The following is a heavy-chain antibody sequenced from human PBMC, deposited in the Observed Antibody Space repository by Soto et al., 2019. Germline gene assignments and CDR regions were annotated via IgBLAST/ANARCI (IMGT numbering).Heavy chain of an antibody. CDR1: GGTFSSSA. Sequence: GPQVQVSCKASGGTFSSSAISWVRQAPGQGLEWLGGIIPIFGTANYAQKCQGRATITADESTSTAYMELSSLRSEDTAVYYCASPRRSPYYYDSSGYYYIRPLDYWGQGTLVTVSS. J-gene: IGHJ4*02. CDR3: ASPRRSPYYYDSSGYYYIRPLDY. V-gene: IGHV1-69*01. D-gene: IGHD3-22*01. CDR2: IIPIFGTA.